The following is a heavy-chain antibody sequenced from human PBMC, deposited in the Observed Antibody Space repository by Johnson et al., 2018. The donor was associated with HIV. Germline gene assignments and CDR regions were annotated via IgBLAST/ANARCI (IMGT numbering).Heavy chain of an antibody. CDR1: GFTFSSYG. D-gene: IGHD1-1*01. J-gene: IGHJ3*02. V-gene: IGHV3-30*02. CDR2: IRYDGSNK. CDR3: AKGRSSTPWEHAFDI. Sequence: QVQLVESGGGVVQPGGSLRLSCAASGFTFSSYGMHWVRQAPGQGLEWVAFIRYDGSNKSYADSVKGRFTISRDNSKNTLYLQMNSLRGEDTAVYYCAKGRSSTPWEHAFDIWGQGTMVTVSS.